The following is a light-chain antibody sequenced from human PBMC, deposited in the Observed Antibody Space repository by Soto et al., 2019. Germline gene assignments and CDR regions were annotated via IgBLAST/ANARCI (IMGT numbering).Light chain of an antibody. CDR3: CSYAGTSTVV. Sequence: QSVLTQPASVSGSPGQSITISCTGSSSDVGSYNLVSWYQQHPGKVPKLIIYESSKRPSGVSDRFSGSRSGTTASLAISGLQAEDEADYYCCSYAGTSTVVFGGGTKLTVL. J-gene: IGLJ3*02. CDR2: ESS. V-gene: IGLV2-23*01. CDR1: SSDVGSYNL.